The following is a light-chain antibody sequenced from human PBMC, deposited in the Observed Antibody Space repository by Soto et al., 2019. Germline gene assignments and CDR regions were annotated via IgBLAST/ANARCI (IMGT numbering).Light chain of an antibody. CDR1: QDISNY. CDR2: DAS. Sequence: DIKMTQSPSSLSASVGDRVTITCQASQDISNYLNWYQQKPGKAPKLLIYDASNLETGVPSRFSGSGSGTDFTFTISSLQPEDIATYYCQQYDNPRTFGGGTKVDI. CDR3: QQYDNPRT. J-gene: IGKJ4*01. V-gene: IGKV1-33*01.